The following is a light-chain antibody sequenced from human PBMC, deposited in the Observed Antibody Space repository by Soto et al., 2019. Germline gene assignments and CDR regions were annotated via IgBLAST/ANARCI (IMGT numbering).Light chain of an antibody. J-gene: IGKJ1*01. CDR2: DAS. V-gene: IGKV3-15*01. CDR3: QQYNNWSPWT. Sequence: IVLTQSPATLPLSQGERVTLSSRPGRSVSNSLAWYQQKPGQPPRLLIYDASTRATGIPARFSASGSGTEFTLTISSLQSEDFAVYICQQYNNWSPWTFGQGTKVDIK. CDR1: RSVSNS.